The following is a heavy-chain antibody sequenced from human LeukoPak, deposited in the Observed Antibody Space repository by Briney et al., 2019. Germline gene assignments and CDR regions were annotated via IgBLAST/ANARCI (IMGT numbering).Heavy chain of an antibody. J-gene: IGHJ4*02. CDR1: GFTFSSYA. CDR3: TTRKLLGV. CDR2: ISGSGGST. Sequence: GGSLRLSCAASGFTFSSYAMSWVRQAPGKGLEWVSAISGSGGSTYYADSVKGRFTISRDDSKNTLYLQMNSLKTEDAAVYYCTTRKLLGVWGQGTLVTVSS. V-gene: IGHV3-23*01. D-gene: IGHD3-16*01.